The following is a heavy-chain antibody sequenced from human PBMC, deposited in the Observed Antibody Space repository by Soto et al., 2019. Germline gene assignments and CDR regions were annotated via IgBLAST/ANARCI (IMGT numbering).Heavy chain of an antibody. CDR1: GYTFTSYA. CDR3: ARQNQLCPGDY. CDR2: INAGNGNT. J-gene: IGHJ4*02. D-gene: IGHD2-2*01. V-gene: IGHV1-3*01. Sequence: QVQLVQSGAEVKKPGASVKVSCKASGYTFTSYAMHWVRQAPGQRLEWMGWINAGNGNTKYSQNFQGRVTITRDTSASTAYMELSSLRSEDTAVYYCARQNQLCPGDYWGQGTLVTVSS.